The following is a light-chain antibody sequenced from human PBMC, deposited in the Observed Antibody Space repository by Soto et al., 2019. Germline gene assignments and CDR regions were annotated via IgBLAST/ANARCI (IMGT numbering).Light chain of an antibody. Sequence: DIQMTQSPSTLSASVGDRVSITCRASQSISSWLAWYQQKPGKAPKLLIYDASSLESGVPSRFSGSGSGTDFTLTISSLQPDDFATYYCQQYGSSLYTFGQGTKLEIK. CDR1: QSISSW. V-gene: IGKV1-5*01. CDR2: DAS. CDR3: QQYGSSLYT. J-gene: IGKJ2*01.